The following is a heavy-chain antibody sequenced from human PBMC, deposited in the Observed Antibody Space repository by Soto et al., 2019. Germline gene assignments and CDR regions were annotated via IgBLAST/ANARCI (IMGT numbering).Heavy chain of an antibody. Sequence: QLQLQESGSGLVKPSQTLSLTCAVSGGSISSGGYSWSWIRQPPGKGLDWIGYIYHSGSTYYNPSVKRRVTIAVDRSKNQFSLKLSSVTAADTAVYYCVRGPDYWGQGTLVTVSS. CDR2: IYHSGST. CDR1: GGSISSGGYS. CDR3: VRGPDY. V-gene: IGHV4-30-2*01. J-gene: IGHJ4*02.